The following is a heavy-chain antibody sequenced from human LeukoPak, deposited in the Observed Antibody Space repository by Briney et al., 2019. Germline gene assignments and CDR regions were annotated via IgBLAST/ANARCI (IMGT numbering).Heavy chain of an antibody. Sequence: SETLSLTCAVYGGSFSGYYWSWIRQPPGKGLEWIGEVNHSGSTNYNPSLKSRVTISVDTSKNQFSLKLSSVTAADTAVYYCARALLRGVGATRVYYWGQGTLVTVSS. CDR3: ARALLRGVGATRVYY. V-gene: IGHV4-34*01. CDR1: GGSFSGYY. CDR2: VNHSGST. J-gene: IGHJ4*02. D-gene: IGHD1-26*01.